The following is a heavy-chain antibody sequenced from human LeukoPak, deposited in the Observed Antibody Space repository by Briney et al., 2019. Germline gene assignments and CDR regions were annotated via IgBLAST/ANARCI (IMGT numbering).Heavy chain of an antibody. CDR3: ARGSGSPMGWFDP. V-gene: IGHV4-39*07. D-gene: IGHD3-10*01. CDR2: IYYSGST. Sequence: SETLSLTCTVSGGSISSSSYYWGWIRQPPGKGLEWIGSIYYSGSTYYNPSLKSRVTISVDTPKNQFSLKLSSVTAADTAVYYCARGSGSPMGWFDPWGQGTLVTVSS. CDR1: GGSISSSSYY. J-gene: IGHJ5*02.